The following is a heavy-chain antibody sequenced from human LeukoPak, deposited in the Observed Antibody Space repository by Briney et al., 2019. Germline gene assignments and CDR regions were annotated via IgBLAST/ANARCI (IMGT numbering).Heavy chain of an antibody. CDR2: INTNTGNP. CDR1: GGTFSSYA. J-gene: IGHJ5*02. CDR3: ARYTSGYYRWFDP. V-gene: IGHV7-4-1*02. Sequence: ASVKVSCKASGGTFSSYAMNWVRQAPGQGLEWMGWINTNTGNPTYAQGFTGRFVFSLDTSVSTAYLQISSLRAEDTAVYYCARYTSGYYRWFDPWGQGTLVTVSS. D-gene: IGHD6-19*01.